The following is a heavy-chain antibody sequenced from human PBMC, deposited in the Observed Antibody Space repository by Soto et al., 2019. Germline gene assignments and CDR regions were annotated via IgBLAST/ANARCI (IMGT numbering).Heavy chain of an antibody. J-gene: IGHJ4*02. CDR1: GGSISSGDYY. D-gene: IGHD3-10*01. Sequence: SETLSLTCTVSGGSISSGDYYWSWIRQPPGKGLEWIGYIYYSGSTYYNPSLKSRVTISVDTSKNQFSLKLSSVTAADTAVYYCASGRSNYYGSGSKAPVHYWGQGTLVTVSS. CDR3: ASGRSNYYGSGSKAPVHY. CDR2: IYYSGST. V-gene: IGHV4-30-4*01.